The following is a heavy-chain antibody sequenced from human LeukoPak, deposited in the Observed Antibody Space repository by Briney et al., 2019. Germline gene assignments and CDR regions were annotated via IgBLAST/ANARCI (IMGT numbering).Heavy chain of an antibody. Sequence: ASVKVSCKASGYTFTGYYMHWVRQAPGQGLEWMGWINPNSGGTNYAQKFQGRVTMTRDTSISTAYMELSRLRSDDTAVYYCARVSGITMIVVVMDFDYWGQGTLATVSS. CDR1: GYTFTGYY. J-gene: IGHJ4*02. V-gene: IGHV1-2*02. CDR3: ARVSGITMIVVVMDFDY. CDR2: INPNSGGT. D-gene: IGHD3-22*01.